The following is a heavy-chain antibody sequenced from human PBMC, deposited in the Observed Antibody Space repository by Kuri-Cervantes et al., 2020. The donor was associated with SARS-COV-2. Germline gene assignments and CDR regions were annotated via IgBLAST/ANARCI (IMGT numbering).Heavy chain of an antibody. CDR3: AKDRKQIAAAGLDY. CDR2: IRYDGSNK. CDR1: GFTFSSYG. J-gene: IGHJ4*02. V-gene: IGHV3-30*02. D-gene: IGHD6-13*01. Sequence: GGSLRLSCAASGFTFSSYGMHWVHQAPGKGLEWVAFIRYDGSNKYYADSVKGRFTISRDNSKNTLYLQMNSLRAEDTAVYYCAKDRKQIAAAGLDYWGQGTLVTVSS.